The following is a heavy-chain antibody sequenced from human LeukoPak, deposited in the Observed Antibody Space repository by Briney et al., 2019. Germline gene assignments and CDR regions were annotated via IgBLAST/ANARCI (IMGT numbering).Heavy chain of an antibody. CDR1: GFTFSYYE. CDR3: ARDRGMDV. CDR2: LSSSDNAI. Sequence: GGSLRLSCAASGFTFSYYEMNWVRQAPGKGLEWVSHLSSSDNAIYYADSVKGRFTISRDNTKNSLYLQMNSLRAEDTAVYYCARDRGMDVWGQGTTVTVSS. J-gene: IGHJ6*02. V-gene: IGHV3-48*03.